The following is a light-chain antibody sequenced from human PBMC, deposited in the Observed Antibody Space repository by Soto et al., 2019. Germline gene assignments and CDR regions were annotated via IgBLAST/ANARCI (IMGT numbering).Light chain of an antibody. CDR3: QQTYRPPFT. Sequence: DIQMTQSPSSLSASVGDRVTITCRASQSISSYLNWYQQKPGKAPKLLISAASSLQSGVPSRFSGSGSGTHFTLTIGSLQPEDFATYYCQQTYRPPFTFGPGTKVDIK. V-gene: IGKV1-39*01. J-gene: IGKJ3*01. CDR2: AAS. CDR1: QSISSY.